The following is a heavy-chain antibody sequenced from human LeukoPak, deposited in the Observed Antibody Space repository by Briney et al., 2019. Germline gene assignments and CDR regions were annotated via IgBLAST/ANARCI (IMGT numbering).Heavy chain of an antibody. Sequence: PSETLSLSCTVSGGSISGYYWSWIRQPPGRGLEWIGYIYYSGSTNYNPSLKSRVTISVDTSKNQFSLKLSSVTAADTAVYYCARLYSGSYSDAFDIWGQGTIVTVSS. D-gene: IGHD1-26*01. CDR3: ARLYSGSYSDAFDI. V-gene: IGHV4-59*01. CDR2: IYYSGST. J-gene: IGHJ3*02. CDR1: GGSISGYY.